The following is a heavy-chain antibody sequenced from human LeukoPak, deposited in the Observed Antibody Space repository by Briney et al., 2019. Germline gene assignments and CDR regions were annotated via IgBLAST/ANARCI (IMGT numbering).Heavy chain of an antibody. CDR2: IYHSGST. CDR3: ARDWPYYYDSSGYKE. V-gene: IGHV4-38-2*02. D-gene: IGHD3-22*01. CDR1: GYSISSGYY. J-gene: IGHJ4*02. Sequence: SETLSLTCTVSGYSISSGYYWGWIRQPPGKGLEWIGSIYHSGSTYYNPSVKSRVTISVDTSKNQFSLKLSSGTAADTAVYYCARDWPYYYDSSGYKEWGRGTLVTVSS.